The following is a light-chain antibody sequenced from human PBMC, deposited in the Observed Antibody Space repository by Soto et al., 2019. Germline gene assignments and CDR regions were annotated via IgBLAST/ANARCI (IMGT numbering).Light chain of an antibody. V-gene: IGKV3-20*01. CDR1: QSVSSSY. J-gene: IGKJ4*01. Sequence: DIVLTQSPGTVSLSPGERATLSCRASQSVSSSYLAWYQQKPGQAPRLLIYGASSRATGIPDRFSGSGSGTDFTLTISRLEPEHFAVYYCQQYGSSLLTFGGGTKVDI. CDR2: GAS. CDR3: QQYGSSLLT.